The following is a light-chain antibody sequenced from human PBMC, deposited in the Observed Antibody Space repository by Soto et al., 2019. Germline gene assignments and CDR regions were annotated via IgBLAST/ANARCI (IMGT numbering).Light chain of an antibody. CDR2: DAS. V-gene: IGKV3-20*01. CDR1: QYVSSSS. Sequence: DIVLTQSPGTLSLSPGERATLSCRASQYVSSSSLAWYQQKRGQAPRLLIHDASSRATGIPDRFSGSGSGTDFTLTISRLEPEDFAVYYCQQYGSSPRTFGQGTKVEVK. J-gene: IGKJ1*01. CDR3: QQYGSSPRT.